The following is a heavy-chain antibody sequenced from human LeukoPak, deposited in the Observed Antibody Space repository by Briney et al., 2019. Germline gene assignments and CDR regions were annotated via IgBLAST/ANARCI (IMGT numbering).Heavy chain of an antibody. D-gene: IGHD3-10*01. Sequence: SETLSLTCTVSGGSISSSSYYWGWIRQPPGKGLEWIGSIYYSGSTYYNPSLKSRVTISVDTSKNQFSLKLSSVTAADTAVYYCARGMSSVRERGAFDIWGQGTMVTVSS. V-gene: IGHV4-39*01. CDR2: IYYSGST. CDR3: ARGMSSVRERGAFDI. J-gene: IGHJ3*02. CDR1: GGSISSSSYY.